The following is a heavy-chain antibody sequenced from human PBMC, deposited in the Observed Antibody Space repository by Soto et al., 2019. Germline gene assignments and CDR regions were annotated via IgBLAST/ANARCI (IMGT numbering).Heavy chain of an antibody. D-gene: IGHD3-10*01. J-gene: IGHJ5*02. CDR2: IYYSGST. CDR3: ARERGAVRGERGNWFDP. Sequence: SETLSLTCTVSGGSISSGDYYWSWIRQPPGKGLEWIGYIYYSGSTYYNPSLKSRVTISVDTSKNQFSLKLSSVTAADTAVYYCARERGAVRGERGNWFDPWGQGTLVTVS. V-gene: IGHV4-30-4*01. CDR1: GGSISSGDYY.